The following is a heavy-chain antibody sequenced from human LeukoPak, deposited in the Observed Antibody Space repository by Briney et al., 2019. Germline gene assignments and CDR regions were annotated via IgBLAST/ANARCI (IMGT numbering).Heavy chain of an antibody. CDR3: ARVNVRTGYSFGY. V-gene: IGHV4-61*01. Sequence: SETLSLTCTVSGGSVSSGSYYWSWIRQPPGKGLEWIGYIYYSGSTYYNPSLKSRVTISVDTSKNQFSLKLSSVTAADTAVYYCARVNVRTGYSFGYWGQGTLVTVSS. D-gene: IGHD3/OR15-3a*01. CDR2: IYYSGST. J-gene: IGHJ4*02. CDR1: GGSVSSGSYY.